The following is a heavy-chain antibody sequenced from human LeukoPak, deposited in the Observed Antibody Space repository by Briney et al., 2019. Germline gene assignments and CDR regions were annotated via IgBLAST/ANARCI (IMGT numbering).Heavy chain of an antibody. CDR1: GFTFSSYA. D-gene: IGHD3-3*01. CDR3: AKDLWESGLKAFDY. CDR2: ISGSGGST. J-gene: IGHJ4*02. Sequence: GGSLRPSCAASGFTFSSYAMSWVRQAPGKGLEWVSAISGSGGSTYYAGSVKGRFTISRDNSKNTLYLQMNSLRAEDTAVYYCAKDLWESGLKAFDYWGQGTLVTVSS. V-gene: IGHV3-23*01.